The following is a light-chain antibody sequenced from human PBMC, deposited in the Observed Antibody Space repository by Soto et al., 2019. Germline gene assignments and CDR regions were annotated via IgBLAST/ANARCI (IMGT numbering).Light chain of an antibody. V-gene: IGKV3-20*01. J-gene: IGKJ1*01. Sequence: EIVLTQSPGTLSLSPGERAILSCRASQSVSSDSLAWYRQKPGQAPRLLVYDASSRATGIPDRFSGSGSGTDFTRTIRSLEPEDFAVYYCQQYGNAPRTFGQGTKVEIK. CDR3: QQYGNAPRT. CDR1: QSVSSDS. CDR2: DAS.